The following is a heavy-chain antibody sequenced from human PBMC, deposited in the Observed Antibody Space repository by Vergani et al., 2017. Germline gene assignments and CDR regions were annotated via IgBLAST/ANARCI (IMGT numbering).Heavy chain of an antibody. D-gene: IGHD2-2*01. J-gene: IGHJ4*02. Sequence: QVQLVESGGGVVQPGRSLRLSCAASGFTFSSYGMHWVRQAPGKGLEWVAVISYDGSNKYYADSVKGRFTIPRDNSKNTLYLQMNRLRAEDTAVYYCAKVRGYCSSTSCPTDYWGQGTLVTVSS. CDR2: ISYDGSNK. CDR1: GFTFSSYG. CDR3: AKVRGYCSSTSCPTDY. V-gene: IGHV3-30*18.